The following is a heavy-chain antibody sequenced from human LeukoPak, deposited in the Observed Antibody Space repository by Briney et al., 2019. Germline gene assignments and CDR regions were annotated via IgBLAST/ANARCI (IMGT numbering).Heavy chain of an antibody. V-gene: IGHV3-74*01. CDR3: VRDNAYSFDY. J-gene: IGHJ4*02. Sequence: GRSLRLSCAVSGFKLSSYWMNWVRQVPGKGLMWVAHINTNGDSANYADSVKGRFTISRDNAKSTLSLQMNSLRAEDTAIYYCVRDNAYSFDYRGQGTLVTVSS. CDR2: INTNGDSA. CDR1: GFKLSSYW. D-gene: IGHD5-24*01.